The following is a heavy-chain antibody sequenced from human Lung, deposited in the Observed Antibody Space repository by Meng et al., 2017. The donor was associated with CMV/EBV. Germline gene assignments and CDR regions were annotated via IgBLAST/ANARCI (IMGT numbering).Heavy chain of an antibody. Sequence: GESXKISCAASGFTFSSYWMSWVRQAPGKGLEWVANIKQDGSEKYYVDSVKGRFTISRDNAKNSLYLQMNSLRAEDTAVYYCARDQRPEYYDFWSGYLGKGGYYGMDVXGQGXTVTVSS. CDR2: IKQDGSEK. J-gene: IGHJ6*02. CDR1: GFTFSSYW. D-gene: IGHD3-3*01. CDR3: ARDQRPEYYDFWSGYLGKGGYYGMDV. V-gene: IGHV3-7*01.